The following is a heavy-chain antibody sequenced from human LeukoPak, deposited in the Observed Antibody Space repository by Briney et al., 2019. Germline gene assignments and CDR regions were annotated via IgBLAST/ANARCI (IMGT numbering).Heavy chain of an antibody. J-gene: IGHJ4*02. Sequence: GGSLRLSCAASGINFSDSEMNWVRQAPGKGLEWVSYISSSGTTIYYADSVKGRFTISRDNAKNSLYLQMNSLGAEDTAVYYCARGVPTGYYTSCYDYWGQGTLVTVSS. CDR1: GINFSDSE. CDR3: ARGVPTGYYTSCYDY. V-gene: IGHV3-48*03. CDR2: ISSSGTTI. D-gene: IGHD3/OR15-3a*01.